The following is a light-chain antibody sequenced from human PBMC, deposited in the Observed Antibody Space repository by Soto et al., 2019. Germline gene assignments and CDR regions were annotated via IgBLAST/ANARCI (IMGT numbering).Light chain of an antibody. CDR3: QERSNWLQAA. Sequence: EIVLTQSPATLSLSPGERATLYCRATQRVSSYLDWYQQKPGQAPTLLIYDASNTATGIPARFSGGGSGPDVSVTISCPETEDCAVYYCQERSNWLQAAFGVGTQVPIK. CDR1: QRVSSY. J-gene: IGKJ4*01. CDR2: DAS. V-gene: IGKV3-11*01.